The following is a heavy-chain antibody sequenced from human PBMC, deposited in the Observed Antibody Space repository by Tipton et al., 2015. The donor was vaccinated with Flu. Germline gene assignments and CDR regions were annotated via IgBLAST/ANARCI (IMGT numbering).Heavy chain of an antibody. V-gene: IGHV4-59*01. D-gene: IGHD3-9*01. CDR2: IYYSGST. CDR1: GGSISSYY. Sequence: TLSLTCTVSGGSISSYYWSWIRQPPGKGLEWIGYIYYSGSTNYSPSLKSRVTISVDTSKNQFSLKLSSVTAADTAVYYCARAPTYYDILTGYYSYYYYGMDVWGQGTTVTVSS. CDR3: ARAPTYYDILTGYYSYYYYGMDV. J-gene: IGHJ6*02.